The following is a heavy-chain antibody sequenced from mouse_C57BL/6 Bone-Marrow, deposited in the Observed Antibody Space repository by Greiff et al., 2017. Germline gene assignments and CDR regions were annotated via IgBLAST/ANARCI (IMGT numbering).Heavy chain of an antibody. Sequence: EVKLVESGPELVKPGASVKISCKASGYSFTGYFMNWVKPSHGKSLEWIGRINPYHGDTFYNQKFKGKATLTVDKSSSTSHMELLSLTSEDFAVYYWARCYDWFAYWGQGTLVTVSA. CDR1: GYSFTGYF. D-gene: IGHD2-12*01. CDR2: INPYHGDT. J-gene: IGHJ3*01. V-gene: IGHV1-37*01. CDR3: ARCYDWFAY.